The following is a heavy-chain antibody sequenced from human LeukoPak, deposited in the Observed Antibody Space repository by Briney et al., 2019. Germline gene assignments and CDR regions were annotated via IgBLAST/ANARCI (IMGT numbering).Heavy chain of an antibody. CDR3: AKDHYYDSSGYSNFDY. CDR1: GFTFSSYS. Sequence: PGGSLRLSCAASGFTFSSYSMNWVRQAPGKGLEWVSSISSSSSYIYYADSVKGRFTISRDNAKNSLYLQMNSLRAEDTAVYYCAKDHYYDSSGYSNFDYWGQGTLVTVSS. CDR2: ISSSSSYI. V-gene: IGHV3-21*04. J-gene: IGHJ4*02. D-gene: IGHD3-22*01.